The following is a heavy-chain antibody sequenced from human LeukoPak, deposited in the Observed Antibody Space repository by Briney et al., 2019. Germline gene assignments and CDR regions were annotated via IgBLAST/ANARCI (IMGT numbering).Heavy chain of an antibody. J-gene: IGHJ4*02. D-gene: IGHD6-19*01. CDR2: ISYDGSNK. Sequence: GGSLRLSCAASGCTFSSYAMHWLRQAPGKGLEWVAVISYDGSNKYYAGSVKGRFTISRDNSKNTLYLQMNSLRAEDTAVYYCAREGIGSGRGGFDYWGQGTLVTVSS. CDR3: AREGIGSGRGGFDY. V-gene: IGHV3-30-3*01. CDR1: GCTFSSYA.